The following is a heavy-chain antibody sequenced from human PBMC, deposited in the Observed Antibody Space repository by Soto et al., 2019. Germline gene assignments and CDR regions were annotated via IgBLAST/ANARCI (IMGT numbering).Heavy chain of an antibody. Sequence: QVHLVQSGAEVKKPGASVKVSCKASGYTFTSYGISWVRQAPGEGLEWMGWISAYNGNTNYAQKLQGRVTMTTDTSTSTVYMELKSLRSDDTAVYYCARVEERSTSSLVGFDPWGQGTLVTVSS. CDR1: GYTFTSYG. V-gene: IGHV1-18*01. J-gene: IGHJ5*02. CDR2: ISAYNGNT. CDR3: ARVEERSTSSLVGFDP. D-gene: IGHD5-12*01.